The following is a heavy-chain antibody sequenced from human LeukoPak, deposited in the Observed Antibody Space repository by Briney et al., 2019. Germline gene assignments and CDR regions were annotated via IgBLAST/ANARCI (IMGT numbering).Heavy chain of an antibody. J-gene: IGHJ3*02. D-gene: IGHD2-15*01. Sequence: ASVKVSCKASGYTFTSYYMHWVRQAPGQGLEWMGIINPSGGSTSYAQKFQGRVTMTRDTSTSTVYMELSSLRSEDTAVYYCARDPPSCSGGSCYSSDAFDIWGQGTMVTVSS. CDR3: ARDPPSCSGGSCYSSDAFDI. CDR1: GYTFTSYY. V-gene: IGHV1-46*01. CDR2: INPSGGST.